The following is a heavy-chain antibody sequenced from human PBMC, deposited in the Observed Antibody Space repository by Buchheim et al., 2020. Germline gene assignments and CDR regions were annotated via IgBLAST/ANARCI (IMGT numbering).Heavy chain of an antibody. Sequence: QVQLQQWGAGLLKPSETLSLACAVYGGSFSGYYWSWIRQPPGKGLEWIGEINHSGSTNYNPSLKSRVTISVDTSKNQFSLKLSSVTAADTAVYYCARVVEMATRLDYWGQGTL. J-gene: IGHJ4*02. V-gene: IGHV4-34*01. CDR2: INHSGST. CDR3: ARVVEMATRLDY. CDR1: GGSFSGYY. D-gene: IGHD5-24*01.